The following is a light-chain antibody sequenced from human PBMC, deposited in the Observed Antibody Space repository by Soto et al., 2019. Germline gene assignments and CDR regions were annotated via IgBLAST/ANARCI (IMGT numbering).Light chain of an antibody. CDR1: SSDVGSYNL. J-gene: IGLJ1*01. CDR3: CSYATSSTYV. CDR2: EDT. Sequence: QSVLTQPASVSGSPGQSIAISCTGTSSDVGSYNLVSWYQQHPGKAPKLMIYEDTKRPSGVSDRFSGSKSGNTASLTISGLQAEDEADYYCCSYATSSTYVFGTGTKLPS. V-gene: IGLV2-23*01.